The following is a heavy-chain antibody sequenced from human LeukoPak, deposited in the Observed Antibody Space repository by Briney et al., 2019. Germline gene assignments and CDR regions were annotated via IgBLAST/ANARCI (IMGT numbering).Heavy chain of an antibody. CDR1: GFTFSSYW. J-gene: IGHJ4*02. Sequence: PGGSLRLSCAASGFTFSSYWMSWVRQAPGKGLEWVANIKHDGSEKYYVDSVKDRFTISRDDAKNSLYLQMNSLRAEDTAVYYCAREGESSGYYNDYWGQGTLVTVSS. D-gene: IGHD3-22*01. CDR3: AREGESSGYYNDY. CDR2: IKHDGSEK. V-gene: IGHV3-7*01.